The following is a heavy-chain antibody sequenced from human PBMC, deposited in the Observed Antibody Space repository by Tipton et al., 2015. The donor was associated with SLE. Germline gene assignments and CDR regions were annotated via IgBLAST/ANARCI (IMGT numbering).Heavy chain of an antibody. V-gene: IGHV3-48*03. J-gene: IGHJ4*02. CDR2: TTSSGNNK. Sequence: SLRLSCAGSGFTLSNYEMNWVRQAPGKGLEWGAYTTSSGNNKYNADSGKGRFTISTDNSRKSLYLQMNSLRAEDTAVYYCSRDKDRAMAYFDYCGQGTLVTVSS. D-gene: IGHD5-18*01. CDR1: GFTLSNYE. CDR3: SRDKDRAMAYFDY.